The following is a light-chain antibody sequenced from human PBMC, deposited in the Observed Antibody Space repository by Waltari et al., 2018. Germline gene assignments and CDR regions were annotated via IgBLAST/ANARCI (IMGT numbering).Light chain of an antibody. J-gene: IGKJ5*01. CDR2: DAS. V-gene: IGKV3-11*01. Sequence: EIVLTQSPATLSLSPGERATLSCRASQSVSSYLAWYQQKPGQAPRLLIYDASNRATGIPARFSGSGSGTDFTLTISSLEPEDFAVYYCQQRSNWPQFGQGTRLGIK. CDR1: QSVSSY. CDR3: QQRSNWPQ.